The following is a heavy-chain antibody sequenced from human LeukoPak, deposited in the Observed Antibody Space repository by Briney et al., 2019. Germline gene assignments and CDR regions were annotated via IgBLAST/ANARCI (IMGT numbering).Heavy chain of an antibody. D-gene: IGHD5-24*01. CDR3: ARDNRRDGYNFSED. CDR1: GGTFSSYA. CDR2: IIPIFGTA. Sequence: GASVKVSCKASGGTFSSYAISWVRQAPGQGLEWMGGIIPIFGTANYAQKFQGRVTITADESTSTAYMELSSLRSEDTAVYYCARDNRRDGYNFSEDWGQGTLVTVSS. V-gene: IGHV1-69*13. J-gene: IGHJ4*02.